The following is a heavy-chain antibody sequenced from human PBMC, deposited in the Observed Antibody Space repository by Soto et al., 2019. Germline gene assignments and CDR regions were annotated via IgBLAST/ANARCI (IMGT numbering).Heavy chain of an antibody. D-gene: IGHD2-2*01. V-gene: IGHV4-31*03. Sequence: SETLSLTCTVSGGSISSGGYYWSWIRQHPGKGLEWIGYIYYSGSTYYNPSLKSRVTISVDTSKNQFSLKLSSVTAADTAVYYCATREVVGYCSSTSCFGKFDPWGQGTLVTVSS. CDR3: ATREVVGYCSSTSCFGKFDP. CDR2: IYYSGST. J-gene: IGHJ5*02. CDR1: GGSISSGGYY.